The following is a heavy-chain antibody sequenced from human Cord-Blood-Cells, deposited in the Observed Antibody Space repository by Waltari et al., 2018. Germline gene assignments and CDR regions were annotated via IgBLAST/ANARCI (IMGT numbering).Heavy chain of an antibody. CDR1: GFTFSRYG. D-gene: IGHD6-19*01. V-gene: IGHV3-30*02. J-gene: IGHJ4*02. Sequence: QVQLVESGGGVVQPGGSLRLSCAASGFTFSRYGMPWVRQAPGKGREWVAFIRYDGSNKYYADSVKGRFTISRDNSKNTLYLQMNSLRAEDTAVYYCAKDEDSSGWYSNWGQGTLVTVSS. CDR2: IRYDGSNK. CDR3: AKDEDSSGWYSN.